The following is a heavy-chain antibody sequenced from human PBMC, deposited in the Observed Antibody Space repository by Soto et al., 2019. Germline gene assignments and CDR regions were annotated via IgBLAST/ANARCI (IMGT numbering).Heavy chain of an antibody. Sequence: QAQLVQSGAEVKKPGASVKVSCKASGYTLTSYYMYWVRQAPGQGLEWMGMINPSGGSTNYAQKFQGRVTMTRDTSTSTVYMELSSLRSEDTAVYYCARKWFGDTDGMDVWGQGTTVIVS. J-gene: IGHJ6*02. V-gene: IGHV1-46*01. CDR1: GYTLTSYY. CDR2: INPSGGST. CDR3: ARKWFGDTDGMDV. D-gene: IGHD3-10*01.